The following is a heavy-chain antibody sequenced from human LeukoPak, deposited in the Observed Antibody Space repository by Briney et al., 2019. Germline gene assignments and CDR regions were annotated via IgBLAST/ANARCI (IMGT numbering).Heavy chain of an antibody. CDR1: GGSISSYY. V-gene: IGHV4-59*01. CDR3: ARSWDSNGGLDY. CDR2: IYYSGST. D-gene: IGHD2-15*01. J-gene: IGHJ4*02. Sequence: PSETLSLTCTVSGGSISSYYWSWIRQPPGKGLEWIGYIYYSGSTNYNPSLKSRVTISVDTSKNQFSLKLSSVTAAYTAVYYCARSWDSNGGLDYWGQGTLVTVPS.